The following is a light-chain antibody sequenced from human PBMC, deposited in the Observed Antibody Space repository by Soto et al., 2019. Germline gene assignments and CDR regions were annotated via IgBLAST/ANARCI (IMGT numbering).Light chain of an antibody. J-gene: IGKJ2*01. CDR2: DAS. V-gene: IGKV3D-15*01. CDR1: QTVGSN. Sequence: EILMTQSPVTLSVSPGERAALSCRASQTVGSNLACYRQKPGQAPMLLIFDASTRSAGIPARFSGSGSGTDFPLTISSLQSEDFALYYCQQYNYWPRTYGQGTRLEIK. CDR3: QQYNYWPRT.